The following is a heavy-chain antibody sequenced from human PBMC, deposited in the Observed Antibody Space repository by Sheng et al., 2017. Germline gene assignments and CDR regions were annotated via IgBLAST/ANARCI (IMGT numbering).Heavy chain of an antibody. J-gene: IGHJ6*02. D-gene: IGHD3-10*01. CDR3: ARVRVRGISLDV. CDR2: VYFTGTT. Sequence: QLQLQESGPGLLKPSETLSLTCAVSGDSISSTLYSWAWIRQPPEKGLEWVGNVYFTGTTYYNTSLKSRVTISLDTSKNQFSLDLSSLTAADTAVYYCARVRVRGISLDVWGQGPRSPSP. CDR1: GDSISSTLYS. V-gene: IGHV4-39*07.